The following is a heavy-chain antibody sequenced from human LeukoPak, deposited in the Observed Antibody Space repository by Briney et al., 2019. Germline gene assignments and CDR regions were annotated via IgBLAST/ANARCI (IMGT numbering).Heavy chain of an antibody. D-gene: IGHD3-3*01. Sequence: GGSLRLSCAASGFTFSSYAMHWVRQAPGKGLEWVAVISYDGSNKYYADSVKGRFTISRDNSKNTLYLQMNSPRAEDTAVYYCATSARPEYYDFWSGYPQHYYYGMDVWSQGTTVTVSS. V-gene: IGHV3-30-3*01. CDR2: ISYDGSNK. CDR1: GFTFSSYA. J-gene: IGHJ6*02. CDR3: ATSARPEYYDFWSGYPQHYYYGMDV.